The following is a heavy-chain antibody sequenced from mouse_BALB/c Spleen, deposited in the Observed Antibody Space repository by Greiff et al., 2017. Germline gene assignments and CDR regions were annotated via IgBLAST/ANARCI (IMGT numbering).Heavy chain of an antibody. D-gene: IGHD2-2*01. CDR3: ARGYYGYDSAMDY. Sequence: EVKLEESGGGLVKPGGSLKLSCAASGFTFSSYAMSWVRQTPEKRLEWVATISSGGSYTYYPDSVKGRFTISRDNAKNTLYLQMSSLRSEDTAMYYCARGYYGYDSAMDYWGQGTSVTVSS. V-gene: IGHV5-9-3*01. J-gene: IGHJ4*01. CDR2: ISSGGSYT. CDR1: GFTFSSYA.